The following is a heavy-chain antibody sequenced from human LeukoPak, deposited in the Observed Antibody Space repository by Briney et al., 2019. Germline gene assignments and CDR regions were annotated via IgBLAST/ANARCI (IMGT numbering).Heavy chain of an antibody. J-gene: IGHJ4*02. CDR3: AKTNSGSSFRFDY. CDR2: ISGSGGST. Sequence: GGSLRLPCAASGFTFSIYAMSWVRQAPGKGLEWVSAISGSGGSTYYADSVKGRFTISRDNSKNTLYLQMNSLRAEDTAVYYCAKTNSGSSFRFDYWGQGTLVTVSS. CDR1: GFTFSIYA. V-gene: IGHV3-23*01. D-gene: IGHD6-6*01.